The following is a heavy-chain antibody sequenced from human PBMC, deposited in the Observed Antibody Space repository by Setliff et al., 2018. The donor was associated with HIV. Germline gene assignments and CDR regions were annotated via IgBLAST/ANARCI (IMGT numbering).Heavy chain of an antibody. Sequence: PSETLSLTCTVSGGSISSYYWSWIRRPPGKGLEWIGYIYYSGSTNYNPSLKSRVTISVDTSKNQFSLKLSSLTAADTAVYYCARLPYYDVFSGYYAPYFDYWGQGTLVTVSS. CDR3: ARLPYYDVFSGYYAPYFDY. CDR2: IYYSGST. J-gene: IGHJ4*02. CDR1: GGSISSYY. D-gene: IGHD3-3*01. V-gene: IGHV4-59*01.